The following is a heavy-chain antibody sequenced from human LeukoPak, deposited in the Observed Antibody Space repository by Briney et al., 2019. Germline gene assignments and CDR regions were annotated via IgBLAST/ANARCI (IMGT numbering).Heavy chain of an antibody. CDR3: AKVFGSGWYNYYYYGMDV. J-gene: IGHJ6*04. CDR1: GFTFSSYA. CDR2: ISYDGSNK. Sequence: PGGSLRLSCAASGFTFSSYAMHWVRQAPGKGLEWVAVISYDGSNKYYADSVKGRFTISRDNSKNTLYLQMNSLRAEDTAVYYCAKVFGSGWYNYYYYGMDVWGKGTTVTVSS. V-gene: IGHV3-30-3*01. D-gene: IGHD6-19*01.